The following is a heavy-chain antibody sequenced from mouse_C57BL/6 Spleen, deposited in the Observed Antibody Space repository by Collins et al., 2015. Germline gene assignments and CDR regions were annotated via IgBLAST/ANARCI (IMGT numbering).Heavy chain of an antibody. V-gene: IGHV3-6*02. CDR2: ISYDGSN. Sequence: DVQLQESGPGLVKPSQSLSLTCSVTGYSITSGYYWNWIRQFPGNKLEWMGYISYDGSNNYNPSLKNRISITRDTSKNQFFLKLNSVTTEDTATYYCARDPYDYDWSGFDYWGQGTTLTVSS. CDR3: ARDPYDYDWSGFDY. D-gene: IGHD2-4*01. CDR1: GYSITSGYY. J-gene: IGHJ2*01.